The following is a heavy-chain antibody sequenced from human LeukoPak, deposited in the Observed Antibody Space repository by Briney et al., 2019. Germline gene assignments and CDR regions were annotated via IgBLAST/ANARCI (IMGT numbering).Heavy chain of an antibody. CDR3: ARDAPFYSSSWPSYYYYGMDV. V-gene: IGHV3-11*01. CDR2: ISSSGSTI. Sequence: GGSLRLSCAASGFTFSDYYMSWIRQAPGKELEWVSYISSSGSTIYYADSVKGRFTISRDNAKNSLYLQMNSLRAEDTAVYYCARDAPFYSSSWPSYYYYGMDVWGQGTTVTVSS. D-gene: IGHD6-13*01. J-gene: IGHJ6*02. CDR1: GFTFSDYY.